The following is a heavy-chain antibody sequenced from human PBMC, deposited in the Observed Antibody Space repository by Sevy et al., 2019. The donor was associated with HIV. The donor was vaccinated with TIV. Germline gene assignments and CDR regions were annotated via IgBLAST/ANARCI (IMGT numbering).Heavy chain of an antibody. CDR1: GYTFTTYW. V-gene: IGHV5-51*01. D-gene: IGHD2-15*01. CDR3: AIHVRGGGFSDAFDI. Sequence: GESLKISCKGSGYTFTTYWIGWVRQMPGKGLEWMGIIWPNDSDARYSPSFQGQVIISADKSINTAYLQWSSLKASDTAMYYCAIHVRGGGFSDAFDIWGQGTMVTVSS. CDR2: IWPNDSDA. J-gene: IGHJ3*02.